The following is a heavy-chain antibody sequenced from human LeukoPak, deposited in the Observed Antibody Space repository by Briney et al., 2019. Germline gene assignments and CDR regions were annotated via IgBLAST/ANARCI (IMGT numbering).Heavy chain of an antibody. D-gene: IGHD3-9*01. CDR1: GYTFTSYG. CDR2: ISAYNGNT. J-gene: IGHJ6*02. V-gene: IGHV1-18*01. CDR3: AGGKEATCYFFHFYFHGMDV. Sequence: ASVKVSCKASGYTFTSYGISWVRQAPGQGLEWMGWISAYNGNTNYAQKLQGRVTMTTDTSTSTAYMELRSLRSDDTAVYYCAGGKEATCYFFHFYFHGMDVRGQGTTVTVSS.